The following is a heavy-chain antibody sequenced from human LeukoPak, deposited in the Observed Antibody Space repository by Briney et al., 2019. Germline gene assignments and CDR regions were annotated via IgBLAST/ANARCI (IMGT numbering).Heavy chain of an antibody. J-gene: IGHJ3*02. CDR3: ARVVWFGHHRHDAFDI. Sequence: PGGSLRLSCAASGFTFSTYAMHWVRQAPGKGLEWVAMISHDGSDKSYIDSVKGRFTISRDKSKNTLYLQMDSLRAEDTAVYYCARVVWFGHHRHDAFDIWGQGTMVTVSS. D-gene: IGHD3-10*01. CDR2: ISHDGSDK. CDR1: GFTFSTYA. V-gene: IGHV3-30*04.